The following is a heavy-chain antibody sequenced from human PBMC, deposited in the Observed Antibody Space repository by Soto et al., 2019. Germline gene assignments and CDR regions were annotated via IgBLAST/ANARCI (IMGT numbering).Heavy chain of an antibody. J-gene: IGHJ4*02. CDR3: VSQRTSVLTQAYFDY. D-gene: IGHD2-8*01. CDR1: GGSVSNSNYY. Sequence: PSATLSLTCTVSGGSVSNSNYYWGWIRQSPGKGLEWIGSVYYRGRSYSKSSVKSRVTISVDTSKNQFSLNLNSVTASDTAVYYCVSQRTSVLTQAYFDYWGPGALVTVPQ. V-gene: IGHV4-39*01. CDR2: VYYRGRS.